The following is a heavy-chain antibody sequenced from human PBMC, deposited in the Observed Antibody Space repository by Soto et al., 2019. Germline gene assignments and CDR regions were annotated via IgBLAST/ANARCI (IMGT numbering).Heavy chain of an antibody. CDR3: ASRGVRAAAPNWFDP. CDR2: MYHGGTT. Sequence: TSETLSLTCSVSGGSISSGSYYWGWIRQTPGRGLEWIASMYHGGTTYSNPGLKRRVTISVDTSKNQFSRRLTSVTAADAAVYDCASRGVRAAAPNWFDPWGQGTLVTVSS. D-gene: IGHD6-13*01. V-gene: IGHV4-39*01. J-gene: IGHJ5*02. CDR1: GGSISSGSYY.